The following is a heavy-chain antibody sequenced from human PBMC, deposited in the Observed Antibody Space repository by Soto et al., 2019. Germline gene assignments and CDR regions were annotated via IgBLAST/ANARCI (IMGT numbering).Heavy chain of an antibody. V-gene: IGHV4-30-2*01. D-gene: IGHD5-12*01. CDR1: GGSISSGGYS. J-gene: IGHJ4*02. CDR2: IYHSGST. CDR3: ARGGIVATTTFDY. Sequence: SEILSLTCAVSGGSISSGGYSWSWIRQPPGKGLEWIGYIYHSGSTYYNPSLKSRVTISVDRSKNQFSLKLSSVTAADTAVYYCARGGIVATTTFDYWGQGTLVTVSS.